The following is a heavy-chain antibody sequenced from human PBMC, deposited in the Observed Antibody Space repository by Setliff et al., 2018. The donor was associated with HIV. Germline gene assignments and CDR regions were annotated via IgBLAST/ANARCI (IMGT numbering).Heavy chain of an antibody. V-gene: IGHV1-2*02. CDR3: ARDLRDGFEEWFSTLDDGMDV. J-gene: IGHJ6*02. Sequence: ASVKVSYKTSGYIFIRYYIFWVRQAPGQGLEWMGNINPHTGVTKYAEKFQGRVTMTRDTSINTIYMELSRLRSDDTAVYYCARDLRDGFEEWFSTLDDGMDVWGQGTTVTVSS. CDR2: INPHTGVT. CDR1: GYIFIRYY. D-gene: IGHD3-3*01.